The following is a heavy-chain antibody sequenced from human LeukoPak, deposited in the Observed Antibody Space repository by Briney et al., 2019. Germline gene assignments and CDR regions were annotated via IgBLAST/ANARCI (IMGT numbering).Heavy chain of an antibody. CDR3: ARGGGIVVVPAAMRFRFDP. CDR2: INHSGST. V-gene: IGHV4-34*01. J-gene: IGHJ5*02. D-gene: IGHD2-2*01. Sequence: PSETLSLTCAVYGGSFSGYYWSWIRQPPGKGLEWIGEINHSGSTNYNPSLKSRVTISVDTSKNQFSLKLSSVTAADTAVYYCARGGGIVVVPAAMRFRFDPWGQGTLVTVSS. CDR1: GGSFSGYY.